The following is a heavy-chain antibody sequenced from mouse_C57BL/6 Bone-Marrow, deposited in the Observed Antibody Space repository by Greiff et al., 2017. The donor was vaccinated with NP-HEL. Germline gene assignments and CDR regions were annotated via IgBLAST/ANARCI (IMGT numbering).Heavy chain of an antibody. CDR3: TRDNWDYFDY. V-gene: IGHV5-9-1*02. CDR2: ISSGGDYI. Sequence: EVKLVESGEGLVKPGGSLKLSCAASGSTFSSYAMSWVRQTPEKRLEWVAYISSGGDYIYYADTVKGRFTISRDNARNTLYLQMSSLKSEDTAMYYCTRDNWDYFDYWGQGTTLTVSS. J-gene: IGHJ2*01. D-gene: IGHD4-1*01. CDR1: GSTFSSYA.